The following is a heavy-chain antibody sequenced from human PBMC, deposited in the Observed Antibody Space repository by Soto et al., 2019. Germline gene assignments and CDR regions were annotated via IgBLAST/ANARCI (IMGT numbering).Heavy chain of an antibody. J-gene: IGHJ4*02. V-gene: IGHV2-5*02. CDR3: AHGSCFGADCYPNPYFDF. CDR1: GFSLSTTEEG. Sequence: QITLKESGPTLVKPTQTLTLTCTFSGFSLSTTEEGVGWIRQPRGKAPEWLALIYWDDDKRYSPSLKTRLTITKDTSKNQVVLTVTNVDPVDTATYYCAHGSCFGADCYPNPYFDFWGQGILVTVSS. CDR2: IYWDDDK. D-gene: IGHD2-21*02.